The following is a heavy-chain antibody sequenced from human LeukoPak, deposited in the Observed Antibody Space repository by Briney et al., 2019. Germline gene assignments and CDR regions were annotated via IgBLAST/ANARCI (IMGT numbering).Heavy chain of an antibody. D-gene: IGHD6-13*01. V-gene: IGHV3-30*18. CDR1: GFTFSSYG. CDR3: AKDVAAAGSTYFDY. Sequence: GGSLRLSCAAPGFTFSSYGMHWVRQAPGKGLEWVAVISYDGSNKYYADSVKGRFTISRDNSKNTLYLQMNSLRAEDTAVYYCAKDVAAAGSTYFDYWGQGTLVTVSS. CDR2: ISYDGSNK. J-gene: IGHJ4*02.